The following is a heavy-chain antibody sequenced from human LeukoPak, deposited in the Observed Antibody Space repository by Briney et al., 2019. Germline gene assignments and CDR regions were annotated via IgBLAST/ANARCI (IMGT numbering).Heavy chain of an antibody. CDR1: GGTFSSYA. D-gene: IGHD3-3*01. Sequence: ASVKVSCKASGGTFSSYAISWVRQAPGQGLEWMGGIIPIFGTANYAQKFQGRVTITTDESTSTAYMELSSLRSEDTAVYYCARVGRFLEWLLWDYWGQGTLVTVSS. CDR2: IIPIFGTA. V-gene: IGHV1-69*05. CDR3: ARVGRFLEWLLWDY. J-gene: IGHJ4*02.